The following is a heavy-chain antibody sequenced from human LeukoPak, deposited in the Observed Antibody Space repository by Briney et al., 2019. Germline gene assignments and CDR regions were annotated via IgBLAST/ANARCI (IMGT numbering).Heavy chain of an antibody. Sequence: GGSLRLSCAASGFTFSSYWMYWVRQAPGKGLVWVSDVNTDGSTTRYADSVKGRFTISRDNAQNTLYLLMNSLRAEDTAVYYCAHLVEDIPVDYWGQGTLVTVSS. V-gene: IGHV3-74*01. D-gene: IGHD1-26*01. CDR2: VNTDGSTT. J-gene: IGHJ4*02. CDR3: AHLVEDIPVDY. CDR1: GFTFSSYW.